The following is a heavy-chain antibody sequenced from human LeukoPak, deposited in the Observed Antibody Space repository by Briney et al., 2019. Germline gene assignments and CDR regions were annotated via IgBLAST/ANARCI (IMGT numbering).Heavy chain of an antibody. CDR3: ARASSMVRGVILPANWFDP. CDR2: IYYSGST. CDR1: GGSISSGGYY. J-gene: IGHJ5*02. V-gene: IGHV4-31*03. Sequence: SRTLSLTCTVSGGSISSGGYYWSWIRQHPGKGLEWIGYIYYSGSTYYNPSLKSRVTISVDTSKNQFSLKLSSVTAADTAVYYCARASSMVRGVILPANWFDPWGQGTLVTVSS. D-gene: IGHD3-10*01.